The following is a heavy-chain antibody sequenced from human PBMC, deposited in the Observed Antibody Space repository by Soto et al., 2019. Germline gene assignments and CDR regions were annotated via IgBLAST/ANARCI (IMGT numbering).Heavy chain of an antibody. CDR2: IYYSGST. V-gene: IGHV4-39*01. J-gene: IGHJ4*02. CDR1: GGSISSSSYY. D-gene: IGHD6-13*01. CDR3: ARKERGIAAAVGY. Sequence: SETLSLTCTVSGGSISSSSYYWGWIRQPPGKGLEWIGSIYYSGSTYYNPSLKSRVTISVDTSKNQFSLKLSSVTAAGTAVYYCARKERGIAAAVGYWGQGTLVTVSS.